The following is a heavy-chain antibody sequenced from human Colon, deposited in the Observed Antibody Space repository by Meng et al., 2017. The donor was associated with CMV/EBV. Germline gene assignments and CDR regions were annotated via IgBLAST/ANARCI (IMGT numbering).Heavy chain of an antibody. CDR2: ISYDELYK. CDR3: ARGGRVRGAVDY. D-gene: IGHD3-10*01. CDR1: GFTFSLFA. J-gene: IGHJ4*02. V-gene: IGHV3-30*04. Sequence: GESLKISCAASGFTFSLFAMYWVRQAPGKGLEWVAVISYDELYKFNADSVEGRFTISRDNTKNMVYLQMNSLRPEDTAMYYCARGGRVRGAVDYWGQGTLVTVSS.